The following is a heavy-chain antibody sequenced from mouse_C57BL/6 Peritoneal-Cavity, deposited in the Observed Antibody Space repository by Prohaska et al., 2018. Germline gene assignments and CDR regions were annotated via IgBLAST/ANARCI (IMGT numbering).Heavy chain of an antibody. Sequence: GTELVKPGASVKLSCKASGYTFTSYWMHWVKQRPGQGLEWIGNINPSNGGTNYNEKFKSKATLTVYKSSSTAYMQLSSLTSEDSAVYYCARSNDYGAWFAYWGQGTLVTVSA. CDR3: ARSNDYGAWFAY. CDR1: GYTFTSYW. J-gene: IGHJ3*01. D-gene: IGHD2-4*01. V-gene: IGHV1-53*01. CDR2: INPSNGGT.